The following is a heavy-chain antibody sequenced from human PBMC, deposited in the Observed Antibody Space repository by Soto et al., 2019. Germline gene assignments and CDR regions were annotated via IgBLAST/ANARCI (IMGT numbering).Heavy chain of an antibody. J-gene: IGHJ6*03. Sequence: GASVKVSCKASGYTFTSDGISWVRQAPGQGLEWMGWISAYNGNTNYAQKLQGRVTMTTDTSTSTAYMELRSLRSDDTAVYYCARITDYGENYYYYYYMDVWGKGTTVTVSS. CDR1: GYTFTSDG. CDR2: ISAYNGNT. D-gene: IGHD4-17*01. V-gene: IGHV1-18*01. CDR3: ARITDYGENYYYYYYMDV.